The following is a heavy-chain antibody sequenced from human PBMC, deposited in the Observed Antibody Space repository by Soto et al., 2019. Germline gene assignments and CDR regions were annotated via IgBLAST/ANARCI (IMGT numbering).Heavy chain of an antibody. D-gene: IGHD6-13*01. CDR2: IYYSGST. J-gene: IGHJ4*02. CDR3: ARAIDAAGNIDY. CDR1: GGSVSSGSYY. Sequence: SETLSLTCTVSGGSVSSGSYYWSWIRQPPGKGLEWIGYIYYSGSTNYNPSLKSRVTISVDTSKNQFSLKLSSATAADTAVYYCARAIDAAGNIDYWGQGTLVTVSS. V-gene: IGHV4-61*01.